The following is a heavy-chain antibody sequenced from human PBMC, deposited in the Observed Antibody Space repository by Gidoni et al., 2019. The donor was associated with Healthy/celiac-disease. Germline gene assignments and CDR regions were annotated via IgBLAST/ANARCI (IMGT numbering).Heavy chain of an antibody. CDR1: GFTFGSYA. V-gene: IGHV3-23*01. CDR2: ISGSGGST. D-gene: IGHD2-2*01. J-gene: IGHJ3*02. Sequence: EVQLLESGGGLVQPGGSLRLSCAASGFTFGSYAMSWVRQAPGKGLEWVSAISGSGGSTYYADSVKGRFTTSRDNSKNTLYLQMNSLRAEDTAVYYCAKDPWGGYCSSTSCYPDAFDIWGQGTMVTVSS. CDR3: AKDPWGGYCSSTSCYPDAFDI.